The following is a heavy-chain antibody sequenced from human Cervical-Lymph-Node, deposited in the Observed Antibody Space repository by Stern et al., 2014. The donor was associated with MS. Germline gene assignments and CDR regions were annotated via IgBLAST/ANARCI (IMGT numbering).Heavy chain of an antibody. CDR3: AREAVADDNNWFDP. CDR2: TYASGNT. Sequence: QVQLQESGPGLVKPSQTLSLTCTVSGDSINSGSYYWSWIRQPAGKGLEWIGRTYASGNTKYNPSLESRLTISSDTPTNQFSLNLPSVTAADAAVYYCAREAVADDNNWFDPWGQGTLVTVSS. D-gene: IGHD6-19*01. J-gene: IGHJ5*02. V-gene: IGHV4-61*02. CDR1: GDSINSGSYY.